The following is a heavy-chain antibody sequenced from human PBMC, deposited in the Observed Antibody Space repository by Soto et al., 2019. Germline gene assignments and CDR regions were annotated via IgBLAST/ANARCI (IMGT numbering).Heavy chain of an antibody. Sequence: GESLKISCKGPGYSFTSYWISWVRQMPGKGLEWMGRIDPSDSYTNYSPSFQGHVTISADKSISTAYLQWSSLKASDTAFYYCATSYGSGYRAFDYWGQGALVTVSS. J-gene: IGHJ4*02. D-gene: IGHD3-10*01. CDR1: GYSFTSYW. V-gene: IGHV5-10-1*01. CDR2: IDPSDSYT. CDR3: ATSYGSGYRAFDY.